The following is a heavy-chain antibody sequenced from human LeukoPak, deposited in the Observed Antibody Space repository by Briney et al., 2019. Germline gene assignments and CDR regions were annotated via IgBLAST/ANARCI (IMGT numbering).Heavy chain of an antibody. CDR2: INPNSGGT. Sequence: ASVKVSCKASGYTFTGYYMHWVRQAPGQGLEWMGWINPNSGGTNYGKKFQGRVTMTRDTSISTAYMELSRLRSDDTAVYYCARANSGHYYYYYMDVWGKGTTVTVSS. D-gene: IGHD6-19*01. J-gene: IGHJ6*03. CDR1: GYTFTGYY. CDR3: ARANSGHYYYYYMDV. V-gene: IGHV1-2*02.